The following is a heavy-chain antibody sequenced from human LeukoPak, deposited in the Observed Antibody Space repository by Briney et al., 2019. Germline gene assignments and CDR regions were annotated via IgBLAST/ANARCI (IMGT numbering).Heavy chain of an antibody. CDR3: ARLSNRRDYYDSSGYLGY. CDR2: INPKSGGT. J-gene: IGHJ4*02. CDR1: GYTFTGHF. D-gene: IGHD3-22*01. V-gene: IGHV1-2*02. Sequence: ASVKVSCKASGYTFTGHFVHWVRQAPGQGLEWMGWINPKSGGTNYAQKFQGRVTMTRDTSISTAYMELSRLRSDDTAVYYCARLSNRRDYYDSSGYLGYWGQGSLVTVSS.